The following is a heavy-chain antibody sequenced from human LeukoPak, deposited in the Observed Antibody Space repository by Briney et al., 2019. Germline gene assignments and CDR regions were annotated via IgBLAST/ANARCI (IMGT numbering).Heavy chain of an antibody. J-gene: IGHJ4*02. CDR3: ARDNDAFDY. V-gene: IGHV3-7*01. CDR1: GSTFSSYW. Sequence: GGSLRLSCAASGSTFSSYWMSWVRQAPGKGLEWVANIKQDGSEKYYVDSVKGRFTISRDNAKNSLYLQMNSLRAEDTAVYYCARDNDAFDYWGQGTLVTVSS. CDR2: IKQDGSEK. D-gene: IGHD2-8*01.